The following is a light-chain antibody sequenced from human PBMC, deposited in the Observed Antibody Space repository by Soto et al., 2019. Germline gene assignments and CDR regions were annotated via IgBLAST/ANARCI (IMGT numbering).Light chain of an antibody. V-gene: IGLV2-14*03. CDR1: SSDVGDYNS. CDR3: SSYTRSSAPNYV. CDR2: DVT. Sequence: QSALTQPASVSGSPGQSITISCTGTSSDVGDYNSVSWYQQHPGKAPKLMIYDVTNRPSGISNRFSGSKSVNTASLTISGLQAEDEADYYCSSYTRSSAPNYVFGSGTKVTVL. J-gene: IGLJ1*01.